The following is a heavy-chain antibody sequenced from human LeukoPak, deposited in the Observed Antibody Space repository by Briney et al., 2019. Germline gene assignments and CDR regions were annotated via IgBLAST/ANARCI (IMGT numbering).Heavy chain of an antibody. Sequence: PSETLPLTCTVSGGSISSYYWSWIRQPPGKGLEWIGYIYYSGSTNYNPSLKSRVTISVDTSKNQFSLKLSSVTAADTAVYYCARTSDYGDYGNFDYWGQGTLVTVSS. V-gene: IGHV4-59*01. J-gene: IGHJ4*02. D-gene: IGHD4-17*01. CDR1: GGSISSYY. CDR2: IYYSGST. CDR3: ARTSDYGDYGNFDY.